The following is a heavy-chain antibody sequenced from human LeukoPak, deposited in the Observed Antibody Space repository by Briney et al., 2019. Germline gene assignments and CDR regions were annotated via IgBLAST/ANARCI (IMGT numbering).Heavy chain of an antibody. Sequence: ASVKVSCKVSGYTLTELSMHWVRQAPGKGLEWMGGFDPEDGETIYAQKFQGRVTMTEDTSTDTAYMELSSLRSEDTAVYYCARRLYHYDILTGDVGWFDPWGQGTLVTVSS. D-gene: IGHD3-9*01. V-gene: IGHV1-24*01. CDR1: GYTLTELS. CDR3: ARRLYHYDILTGDVGWFDP. CDR2: FDPEDGET. J-gene: IGHJ5*02.